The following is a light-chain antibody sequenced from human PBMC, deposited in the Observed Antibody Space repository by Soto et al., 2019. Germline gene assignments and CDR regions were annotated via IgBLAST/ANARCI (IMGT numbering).Light chain of an antibody. CDR2: DAS. J-gene: IGKJ1*01. Sequence: EIVLTQSPAILSVSPGERATLSCRASQSISRSLAWYQQKPGQAPRLLISDASTRATGIPARFSGSGSGTEFTLTISSLQSEDFVVYYCQQYGRSGTFGQGTKVDIK. CDR1: QSISRS. V-gene: IGKV3-15*01. CDR3: QQYGRSGT.